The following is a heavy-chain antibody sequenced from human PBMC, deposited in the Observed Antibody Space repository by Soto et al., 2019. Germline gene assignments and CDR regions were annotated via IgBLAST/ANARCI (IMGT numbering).Heavy chain of an antibody. V-gene: IGHV2-5*02. Sequence: QITLKESGPTLVKPTQTLTLTCTFSGFSLSTSGVGVGWIRQPPGKALEWLAVIYWDDDKGYSPSLKSRLTITNYTSKNHVVLTMTNMDPVDTATYYCAHSLYYILTGYWFDYWGQGTLVTVSS. CDR2: IYWDDDK. CDR3: AHSLYYILTGYWFDY. J-gene: IGHJ4*02. CDR1: GFSLSTSGVG. D-gene: IGHD3-9*01.